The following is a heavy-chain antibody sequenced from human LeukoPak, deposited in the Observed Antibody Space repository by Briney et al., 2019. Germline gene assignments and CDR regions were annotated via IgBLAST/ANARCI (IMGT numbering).Heavy chain of an antibody. J-gene: IGHJ4*02. CDR1: GGTFSSYA. V-gene: IGHV1-69*13. D-gene: IGHD2-15*01. CDR3: ARGIGRYCSGGSCYSGVDY. CDR2: IIPIFGTA. Sequence: SVKVSCKASGGTFSSYAISWVRQAPGQGLEWMGGIIPIFGTANYAQKFQGRVTITADGSTSTAYMELSSLRSEDTAVYYCARGIGRYCSGGSCYSGVDYWGQGTLVTVSS.